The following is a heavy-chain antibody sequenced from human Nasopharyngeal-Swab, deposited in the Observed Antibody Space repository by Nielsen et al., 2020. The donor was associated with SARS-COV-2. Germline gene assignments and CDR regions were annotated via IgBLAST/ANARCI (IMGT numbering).Heavy chain of an antibody. CDR3: ALLSSGWYPTPPFDY. Sequence: LSLTCAASGFTFSYYWMSWIHQAPGKGPEWISFMGNHDQGIYYADSVKGRFTISRDNAKNSLYLQMNSLRAEDTALYYCALLSSGWYPTPPFDYWGQGTLVTVSS. CDR2: MGNHDQGI. D-gene: IGHD6-19*01. CDR1: GFTFSYYW. J-gene: IGHJ4*02. V-gene: IGHV3-11*01.